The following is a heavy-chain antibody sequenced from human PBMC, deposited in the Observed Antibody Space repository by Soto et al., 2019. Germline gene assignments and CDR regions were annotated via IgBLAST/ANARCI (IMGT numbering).Heavy chain of an antibody. J-gene: IGHJ6*02. Sequence: PGGSLRLSCAASGFTFSSYSMNWVRQAPGKGLEWVSSISSSSSYIYYADSVKGRFTISRDNAKNSLYLQMNSLRAEDTAVYYCARSRGSYYVGGMDVWGQGTTVTVS. CDR1: GFTFSSYS. CDR3: ARSRGSYYVGGMDV. V-gene: IGHV3-21*01. CDR2: ISSSSSYI. D-gene: IGHD1-26*01.